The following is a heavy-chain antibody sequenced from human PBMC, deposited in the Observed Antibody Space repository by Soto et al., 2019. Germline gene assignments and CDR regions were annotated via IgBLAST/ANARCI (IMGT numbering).Heavy chain of an antibody. Sequence: HPGGSLRLSCAASGFTFSNSGMNWVRQAPGKGLEWVSSITSSGAIYYADSVKGRFTISRDTSKNTLYLQMNSLRAEDTAMYYCAKLDTSMAIDYWGQGTLVTVSS. CDR1: GFTFSNSG. J-gene: IGHJ4*02. CDR2: ITSSGAI. CDR3: AKLDTSMAIDY. V-gene: IGHV3-48*01. D-gene: IGHD5-18*01.